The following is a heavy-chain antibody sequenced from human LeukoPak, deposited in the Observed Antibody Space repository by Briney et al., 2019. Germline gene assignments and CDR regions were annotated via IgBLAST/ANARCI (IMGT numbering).Heavy chain of an antibody. CDR3: AKGHITMVRGVIPTLFDY. D-gene: IGHD3-10*01. CDR1: GFTFSSYA. Sequence: QSGGSLRLSCAASGFTFSSYAMSWVRQAPGKGLEWVSAISGSGGSTYYAGSVKGRFTISRDNSKNTLYLQMNSLRAEDTAVYYCAKGHITMVRGVIPTLFDYWGQGTLVTVSS. V-gene: IGHV3-23*01. J-gene: IGHJ4*02. CDR2: ISGSGGST.